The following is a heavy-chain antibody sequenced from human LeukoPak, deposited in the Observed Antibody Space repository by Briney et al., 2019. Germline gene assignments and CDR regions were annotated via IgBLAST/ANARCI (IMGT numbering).Heavy chain of an antibody. Sequence: ASVKVSCKVSGYTLTELSMHWVRQAPGKGLEWMGGFDPEDGETIYAQKFQGRVTMTEDTSTDTAYMELSSLRSGDTAVYYCATFRGYDSSGYYSYYFDYWGQGTLVTVSS. V-gene: IGHV1-24*01. CDR2: FDPEDGET. CDR1: GYTLTELS. J-gene: IGHJ4*02. D-gene: IGHD3-22*01. CDR3: ATFRGYDSSGYYSYYFDY.